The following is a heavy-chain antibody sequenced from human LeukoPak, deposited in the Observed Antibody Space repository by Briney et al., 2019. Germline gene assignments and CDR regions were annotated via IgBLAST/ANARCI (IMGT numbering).Heavy chain of an antibody. D-gene: IGHD3-9*01. CDR1: GGSFSGYY. CDR3: ARGSRILRYFDWLLKPFDY. V-gene: IGHV4-34*01. J-gene: IGHJ4*02. Sequence: SETLSLTCAVYGGSFSGYYWSWIRQPPGKGLEWIGGINHSGSTNYNPSLKSRVTISVDTSKNQFSLKLSSVTAADTAVYYCARGSRILRYFDWLLKPFDYWGQGTLVTVSS. CDR2: INHSGST.